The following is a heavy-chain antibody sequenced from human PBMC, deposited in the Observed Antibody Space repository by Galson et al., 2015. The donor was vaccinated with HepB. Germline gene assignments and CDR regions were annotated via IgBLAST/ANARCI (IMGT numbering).Heavy chain of an antibody. CDR2: INEDGRTT. J-gene: IGHJ4*02. CDR3: ARDVAGSGSR. D-gene: IGHD3-10*01. Sequence: SLRLSCAASGFTFSRYRMHWVRQAPGKGLVWVSRINEDGRTTNYADSVKGRFTISRDNAKNTLYPQMNSLTVEDTALYYCARDVAGSGSRWGQGTLVTVSS. V-gene: IGHV3-74*01. CDR1: GFTFSRYR.